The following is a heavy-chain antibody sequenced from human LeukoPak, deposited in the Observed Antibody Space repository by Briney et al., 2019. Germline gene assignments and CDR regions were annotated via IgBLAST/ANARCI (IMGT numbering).Heavy chain of an antibody. CDR3: ARFAMVRGVIIKGAFDI. CDR1: GYTFTSYG. Sequence: ASVKVSCKASGYTFTSYGISWVRQAPGQGLEWMGWISAYNGNTNYAQKLQGRVTMTTDTSTSTAYMELRSLRSDGTAVYYCARFAMVRGVIIKGAFDIWGQGTMVTVSS. V-gene: IGHV1-18*01. CDR2: ISAYNGNT. J-gene: IGHJ3*02. D-gene: IGHD3-10*01.